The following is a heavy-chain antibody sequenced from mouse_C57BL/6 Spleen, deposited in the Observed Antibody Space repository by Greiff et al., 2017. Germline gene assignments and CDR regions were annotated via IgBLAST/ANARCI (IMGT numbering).Heavy chain of an antibody. Sequence: QVQLQQPGAELVKPGASVKLSCKASGYTFTSYWMQWVKQRPGQGLEWIGEIDPSDSYTNYNQKFKGKATLTVDTSSSTAYMQLSSLTSEDSAVYYCERDGMDYWGQGTSVTVSS. J-gene: IGHJ4*01. V-gene: IGHV1-50*01. CDR2: IDPSDSYT. CDR1: GYTFTSYW. CDR3: ERDGMDY.